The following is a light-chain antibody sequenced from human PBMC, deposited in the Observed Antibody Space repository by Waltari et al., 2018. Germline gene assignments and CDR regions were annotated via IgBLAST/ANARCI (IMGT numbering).Light chain of an antibody. CDR3: CSYAENFWV. Sequence: QSALTQPRSVSGSPGQSVTISCTGTSSDIGVYNYVSWYQRHPVTAPELMSYDVTKRPSGVPDRCSGSKSCNTTSLTIDGLQAEDEAEYYCCSYAENFWVFGGGTKLTVL. CDR1: SSDIGVYNY. V-gene: IGLV2-11*01. CDR2: DVT. J-gene: IGLJ3*02.